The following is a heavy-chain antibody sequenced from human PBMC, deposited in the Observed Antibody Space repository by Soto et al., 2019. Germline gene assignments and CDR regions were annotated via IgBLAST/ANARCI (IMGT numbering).Heavy chain of an antibody. Sequence: ASVKVSCKASGYTFTGYFIHCVRQAPGQGLECMGWINPNSGGTSYAQKFQGRVTMTRDTSISTAYMELSRLTSDDTAVYYCAREGDSTVPDYWGQGTLVTVSS. CDR3: AREGDSTVPDY. CDR2: INPNSGGT. V-gene: IGHV1-2*02. D-gene: IGHD4-4*01. J-gene: IGHJ4*02. CDR1: GYTFTGYF.